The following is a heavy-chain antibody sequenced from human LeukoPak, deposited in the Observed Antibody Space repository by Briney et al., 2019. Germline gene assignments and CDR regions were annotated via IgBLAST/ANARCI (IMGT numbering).Heavy chain of an antibody. D-gene: IGHD6-6*01. CDR2: ISYDGSNK. V-gene: IGHV3-30-3*01. CDR1: GFTFSSYA. CDR3: ARDEGSTKQPLSSSPQRNNWFDP. Sequence: GGSLRLSCAASGFTFSSYAMHWVRQAPGKGLEWVAVISYDGSNKYYADSVKGRFTISRDNSKNTLYLQMNSLRAEDTAVYYCARDEGSTKQPLSSSPQRNNWFDPWGQGTLVTVSS. J-gene: IGHJ5*02.